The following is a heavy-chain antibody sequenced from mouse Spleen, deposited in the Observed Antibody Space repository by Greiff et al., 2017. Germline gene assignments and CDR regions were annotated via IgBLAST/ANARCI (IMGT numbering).Heavy chain of an antibody. CDR3: ASDYDDYAMDY. D-gene: IGHD2-4*01. Sequence: QIQLQQPGAELVMPGASVKLSCKASGYTFTSYWMHWVKQRPGQGLEWIGEIDPSDSYTNYNQKFKGKATLTVDKSSSTAYMQLSSLTSEDSAVDYCASDYDDYAMDYWGQGTSVTVSS. J-gene: IGHJ4*01. CDR1: GYTFTSYW. V-gene: IGHV1-69*01. CDR2: IDPSDSYT.